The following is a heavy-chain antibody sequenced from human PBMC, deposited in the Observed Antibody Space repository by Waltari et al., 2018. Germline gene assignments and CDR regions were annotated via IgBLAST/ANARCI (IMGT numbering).Heavy chain of an antibody. V-gene: IGHV4-38-2*01. CDR1: GYSISSGYY. J-gene: IGHJ1*01. D-gene: IGHD3-22*01. CDR2: IYHSGST. Sequence: QVQLQESGPGLVKPSETLSLTCAVSGYSISSGYYWGWIRQPPGKGLEWIGSIYHSGSTYSNPSLKSRVTISVDTSKNQFSLKLSSVTAADTAVYYCARNLITMIVGWGQGTLVTVSS. CDR3: ARNLITMIVG.